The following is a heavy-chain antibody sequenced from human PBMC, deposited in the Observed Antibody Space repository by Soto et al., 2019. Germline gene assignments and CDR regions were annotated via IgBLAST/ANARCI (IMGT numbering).Heavy chain of an antibody. CDR1: GGSINTFY. CDR2: IFSSGST. Sequence: SETLSLTCTVSGGSINTFYWSWVRQPAGKGPEWIGRIFSSGSTSFNPSLESQVAMSVDTSKNHSSLNLSSVTAADMAVYYCAREGSYSAYNFAHGIQLWSFDFWGQGALVTVSS. J-gene: IGHJ4*02. V-gene: IGHV4-4*07. D-gene: IGHD5-12*01. CDR3: AREGSYSAYNFAHGIQLWSFDF.